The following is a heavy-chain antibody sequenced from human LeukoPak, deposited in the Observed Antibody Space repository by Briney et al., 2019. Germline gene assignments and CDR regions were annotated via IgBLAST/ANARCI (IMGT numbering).Heavy chain of an antibody. CDR2: INHSGST. CDR3: AGGFVATAGTGYYFDC. D-gene: IGHD6-13*01. V-gene: IGHV4-34*01. Sequence: SETLSLTCAVYGGSFSNYYWTWIRQPPGKGLEWIGEINHSGSTNYNPSLKSRVTISVDTSKNQFSLKLSSVTAADTAVYYCAGGFVATAGTGYYFDCWGQGTLVTVSS. J-gene: IGHJ4*02. CDR1: GGSFSNYY.